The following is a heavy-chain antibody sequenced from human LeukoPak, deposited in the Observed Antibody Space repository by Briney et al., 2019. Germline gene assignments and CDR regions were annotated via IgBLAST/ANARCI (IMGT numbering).Heavy chain of an antibody. D-gene: IGHD1/OR15-1a*01. V-gene: IGHV3-23*01. J-gene: IGHJ4*02. Sequence: GGSLRLSCAASGFTFSSYAMSWVRQAPGKGLEWVSAIGGSGGTTYYADSVKGRFTISRENPKNTLHLQMNSLRPDDTAVYYCAKALVGGTVGDYWGQGTLVTVSS. CDR3: AKALVGGTVGDY. CDR2: IGGSGGTT. CDR1: GFTFSSYA.